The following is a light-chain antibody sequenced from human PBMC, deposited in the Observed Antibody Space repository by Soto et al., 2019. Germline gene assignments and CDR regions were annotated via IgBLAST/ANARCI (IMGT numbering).Light chain of an antibody. CDR2: DAS. CDR1: QSVSIY. Sequence: EIVLTQSPATLSLSPGERATLSCRASQSVSIYLAWYQQKPGQAPRLLIYDASNRATGIPARFSGSGSGTDFTLTISSLEPEDFALYYCQQRGSWPLTFGGGTKVEIK. J-gene: IGKJ4*01. V-gene: IGKV3-11*01. CDR3: QQRGSWPLT.